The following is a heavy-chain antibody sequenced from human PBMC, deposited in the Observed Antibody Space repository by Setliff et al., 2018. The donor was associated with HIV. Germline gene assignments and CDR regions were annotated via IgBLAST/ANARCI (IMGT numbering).Heavy chain of an antibody. D-gene: IGHD2-15*01. CDR1: GGSIGTYY. Sequence: SETLSLTCTVSGGSIGTYYWNWIRLPAGKGLEWIGRIYASGTNYNPSLKIRVTMSLDTSKRQFSLKLTSVTAADTAVYYWAREGLWNCRGGTCNDGLDIWGQGTKVTVSS. V-gene: IGHV4-4*07. CDR3: AREGLWNCRGGTCNDGLDI. J-gene: IGHJ3*02. CDR2: IYASGT.